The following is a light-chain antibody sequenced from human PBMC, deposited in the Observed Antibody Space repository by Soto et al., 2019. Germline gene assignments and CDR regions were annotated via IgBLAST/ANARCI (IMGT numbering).Light chain of an antibody. CDR3: QQYYSYPRT. Sequence: EVVLTQSPATLSVSPGDRATLSCRASQSVSRNLAWYQQKPGQAPRLLIYGASTRATGVPARFSGSGSATEFTLSISSLQSEDFATYYCQQYYSYPRTFGQGTKVEIK. CDR1: QSVSRN. J-gene: IGKJ1*01. CDR2: GAS. V-gene: IGKV3-15*01.